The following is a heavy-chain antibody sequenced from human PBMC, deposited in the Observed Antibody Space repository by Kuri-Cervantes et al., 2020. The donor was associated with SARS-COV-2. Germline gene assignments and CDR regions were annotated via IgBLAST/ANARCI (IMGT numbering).Heavy chain of an antibody. CDR3: AGTTSGLAY. CDR2: IYSGGST. D-gene: IGHD4-17*01. V-gene: IGHV3-53*01. CDR1: GFTVSSNY. Sequence: GESLKISCAASGFTVSSNYMSWVRQAPGKGLEWVSVIYSGGSTYYADSVKGRFTISRDNSKNTLYLQMNSLRAEDTAVYYCAGTTSGLAYWGQGTLVTVSS. J-gene: IGHJ4*02.